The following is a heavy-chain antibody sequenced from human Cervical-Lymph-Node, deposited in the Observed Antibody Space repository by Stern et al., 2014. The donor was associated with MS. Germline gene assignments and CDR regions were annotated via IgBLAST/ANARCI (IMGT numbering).Heavy chain of an antibody. V-gene: IGHV5-51*03. Sequence: EVQLVESGAEVKKPGESLRISCEVSGYRFTNNWIGWVRQMPGKGLEWMGIIYPGDSETGYSPSFQGQVTILVDKSNTTAYLQWSSLKASDTAIYYCARRGNGYMGIDYWGQGTLVTVSS. CDR3: ARRGNGYMGIDY. J-gene: IGHJ4*02. CDR1: GYRFTNNW. D-gene: IGHD1-1*01. CDR2: IYPGDSET.